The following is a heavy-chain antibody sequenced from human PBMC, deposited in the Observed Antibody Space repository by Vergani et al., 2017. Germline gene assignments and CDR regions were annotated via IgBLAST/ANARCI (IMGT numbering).Heavy chain of an antibody. CDR3: ARAHTYLGFDY. CDR1: GGSISSGGYY. CDR2: ISYSGST. D-gene: IGHD2-21*01. V-gene: IGHV4-31*03. J-gene: IGHJ4*02. Sequence: QVQLQESGPGLVKPSQTLSLTCSVSGGSISSGGYYWSWIRQHPGKGLEWIGHISYSGSTYYNPSLKSRVTISVDTSKNQFSLKSRSVTAADTAVYYCARAHTYLGFDYWGQGTMVTVSS.